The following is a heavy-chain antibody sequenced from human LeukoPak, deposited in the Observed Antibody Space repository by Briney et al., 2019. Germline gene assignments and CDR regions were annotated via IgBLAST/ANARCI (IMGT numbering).Heavy chain of an antibody. J-gene: IGHJ6*02. D-gene: IGHD3-10*01. CDR2: ISAYNGNT. Sequence: ASVKVSCKASGYTFTSCGINWVRQAPPQGREGMGLISAYNGNTNYAQKLQCRVTMTTDTSTSTAYMELRRLRSDDTAVYYCARSFSGEPYYYYHGMDVWGQGTTVTVPS. CDR3: ARSFSGEPYYYYHGMDV. CDR1: GYTFTSCG. V-gene: IGHV1-18*01.